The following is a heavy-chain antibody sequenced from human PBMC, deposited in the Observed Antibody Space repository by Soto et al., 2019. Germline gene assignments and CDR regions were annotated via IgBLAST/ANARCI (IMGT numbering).Heavy chain of an antibody. J-gene: IGHJ5*02. Sequence: QLQLQESGPGLVKPSETLSLTCTVSGGSISSSSYYWGWIRQPPGKGLEWIGSIYYSGSTYYNPSLKSRVTLSVDPSKNQFSLKLSSVTAADTTVYYCATRITMIAREYWFDPWGQGTLVTVSS. CDR3: ATRITMIAREYWFDP. V-gene: IGHV4-39*01. CDR2: IYYSGST. D-gene: IGHD3-22*01. CDR1: GGSISSSSYY.